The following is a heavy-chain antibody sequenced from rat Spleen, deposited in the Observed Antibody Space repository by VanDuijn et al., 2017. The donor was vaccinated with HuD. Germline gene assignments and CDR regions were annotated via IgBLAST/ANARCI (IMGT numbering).Heavy chain of an antibody. Sequence: QVQLKESGPGLVQPSQTLSLTCTVSGFSLTSYGVSWVRQPPGKGLEWIGAIWSGGSTDYNSALKSRLSISRDTSKSQVLLKMHRLQTEDTAMYFCARGMGATGGYVMDAWGQGASVTVSS. V-gene: IGHV2-16*01. D-gene: IGHD1-11*01. CDR3: ARGMGATGGYVMDA. J-gene: IGHJ4*01. CDR2: IWSGGST. CDR1: GFSLTSYG.